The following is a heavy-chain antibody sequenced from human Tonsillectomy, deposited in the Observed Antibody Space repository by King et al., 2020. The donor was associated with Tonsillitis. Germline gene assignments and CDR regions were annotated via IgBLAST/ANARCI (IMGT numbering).Heavy chain of an antibody. CDR2: ISGSEDT. V-gene: IGHV3-23*04. J-gene: IGHJ1*01. CDR1: GFSFGTYA. CDR3: AKELRYFGGYFQH. D-gene: IGHD3-9*01. Sequence: VQLVESGGGLVQPGGSLRLSCTASGFSFGTYAWNWVRQAPGKGLEWVSGISGSEDTYYADPVKGRFTISRDNSKNTLYLQMNSLRADDTAVYYCAKELRYFGGYFQHWGQGTLATVSS.